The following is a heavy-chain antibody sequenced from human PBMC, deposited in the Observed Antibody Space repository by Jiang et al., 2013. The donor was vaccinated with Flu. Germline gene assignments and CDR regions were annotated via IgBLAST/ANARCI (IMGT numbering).Heavy chain of an antibody. Sequence: VQLLESGGDLVQPGGSLRLSCAVSGFTFSSYSMNWVRQAPGKGLEWVSVISGSGEHTFYADSVKGRFTISRDNSRNTLSLQMNSLRTEDTAIYYCAKDMGLRSGSYYYYYAVDVWGQGTTVTVSS. CDR1: GFTFSSYS. CDR3: AKDMGLRSGSYYYYYAVDV. CDR2: ISGSGEHT. D-gene: IGHD4/OR15-4a*01. J-gene: IGHJ6*02. V-gene: IGHV3-23*01.